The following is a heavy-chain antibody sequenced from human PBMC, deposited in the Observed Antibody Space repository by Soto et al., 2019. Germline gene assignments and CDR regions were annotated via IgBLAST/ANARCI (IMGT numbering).Heavy chain of an antibody. CDR2: IIPIFGTA. V-gene: IGHV1-69*01. CDR1: GGTFSSYA. D-gene: IGHD1-20*01. CDR3: ARGTAGYNWNDDYYYGMDV. Sequence: SVKVSCKASGGTFSSYAISWVRQAPVQGLEWMGGIIPIFGTANYAQKFQGRVTITADESTSTAYMELSSLRSEDTAVYYCARGTAGYNWNDDYYYGMDVWGQGTTVTVSS. J-gene: IGHJ6*02.